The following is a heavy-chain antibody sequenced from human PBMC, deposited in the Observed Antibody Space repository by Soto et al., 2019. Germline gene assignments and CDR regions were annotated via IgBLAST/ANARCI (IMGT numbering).Heavy chain of an antibody. CDR1: GDSISTNSYS. CDR3: ARTPWDGYTGYYFDY. J-gene: IGHJ4*02. CDR2: FYYSGST. V-gene: IGHV4-39*07. D-gene: IGHD5-18*01. Sequence: ASETLSLTCTVSGDSISTNSYSWGWIRQPPGQGLEWIGLFYYSGSTHYNPSLKSRLTVSVDTSKNQFSLKLSSVTAADTAVYSCARTPWDGYTGYYFDYWGQGTLVTVSS.